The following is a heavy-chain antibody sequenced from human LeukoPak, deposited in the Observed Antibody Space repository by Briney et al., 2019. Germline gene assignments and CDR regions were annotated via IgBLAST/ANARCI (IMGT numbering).Heavy chain of an antibody. Sequence: SSETLSLTCTLSGGSISSGDYYWSWIRQPPGKGLEWIGYIYYSGSTYYNPSLKSRVTISVDTSKNQFSLKLSSVTAADTAVYYCASAYSNYTLDYYYYGMDVWGQGTTVTVSS. CDR3: ASAYSNYTLDYYYYGMDV. CDR1: GGSISSGDYY. D-gene: IGHD4-11*01. V-gene: IGHV4-30-4*01. CDR2: IYYSGST. J-gene: IGHJ6*02.